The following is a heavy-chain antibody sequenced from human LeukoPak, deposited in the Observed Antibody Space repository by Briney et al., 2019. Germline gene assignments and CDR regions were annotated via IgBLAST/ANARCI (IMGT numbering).Heavy chain of an antibody. CDR2: ISGSGGST. CDR1: GFTFSSYA. D-gene: IGHD1-26*01. Sequence: GGSPRLSCAASGFTFSSYAMSWVRQAPGKGLEWVSAISGSGGSTYYADSVKGLFTISRDNSKNTLYLQMNSLRAEDTAVYYCATTDSGSYSALIDYWGQGTLVTVSS. V-gene: IGHV3-23*01. CDR3: ATTDSGSYSALIDY. J-gene: IGHJ4*02.